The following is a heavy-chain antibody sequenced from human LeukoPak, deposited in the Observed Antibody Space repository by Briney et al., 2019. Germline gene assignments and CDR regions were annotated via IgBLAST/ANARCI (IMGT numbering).Heavy chain of an antibody. CDR3: AKSVAVAGYYYYGMDV. J-gene: IGHJ6*02. CDR1: GFTFSSYA. CDR2: ISGSGGST. Sequence: QPGVSLRLSCAASGFTFSSYAMSWVRQAPGKGLEWVSAISGSGGSTYYADSVKGRFTISRDNSKNTLYLQMNSLRAEDTAVYYCAKSVAVAGYYYYGMDVWGQGTTVTVSS. D-gene: IGHD6-19*01. V-gene: IGHV3-23*01.